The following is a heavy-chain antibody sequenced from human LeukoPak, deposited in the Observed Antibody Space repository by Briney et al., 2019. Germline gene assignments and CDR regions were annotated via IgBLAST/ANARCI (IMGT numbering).Heavy chain of an antibody. CDR1: GGTFSSYA. CDR3: ARDRKDGSQLLYYFDP. Sequence: SVKVSCKASGGTFSSYAISWVRQAPGQGLEWMGGIIVISGSTTYAQKFKGRVTIRADEATSTVFMKLNSLTVEDTGVYYCARDRKDGSQLLYYFDPWGQGTLISVSS. CDR2: IIVISGST. D-gene: IGHD1-1*01. V-gene: IGHV1-69*13. J-gene: IGHJ4*02.